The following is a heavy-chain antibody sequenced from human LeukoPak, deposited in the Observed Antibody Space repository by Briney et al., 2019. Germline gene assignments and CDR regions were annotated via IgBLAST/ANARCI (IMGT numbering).Heavy chain of an antibody. CDR2: IYSGGST. J-gene: IGHJ4*02. CDR1: GFTVSSNY. D-gene: IGHD4-17*01. CDR3: ARDGDYGDLGSFDY. Sequence: QPGGSLSLSCAASGFTVSSNYMSWVRQAPGKGLEWVSVIYSGGSTYYADSVKGRFPISRDNSKNTLYLQMNSLRAEDTAVYYCARDGDYGDLGSFDYWGQGTLVTVSS. V-gene: IGHV3-66*02.